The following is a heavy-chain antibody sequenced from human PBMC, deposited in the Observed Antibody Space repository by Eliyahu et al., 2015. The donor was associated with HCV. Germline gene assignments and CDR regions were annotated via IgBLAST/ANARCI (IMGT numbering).Heavy chain of an antibody. J-gene: IGHJ5*01. CDR3: ARLPLAYCTGGRCNSGWFDS. D-gene: IGHD2-15*01. Sequence: QLQLQESGPGLVKPSETLSLTCTVXGGSXSSSSYYXGWVRQPPGKGLXWIGSVYYRGDTYHNPSLKSRVTLSVDRSKNQFSLKLTSVTAADTAVYYCARLPLAYCTGGRCNSGWFDSWGQGTLVTVSS. V-gene: IGHV4-39*01. CDR2: VYYRGDT. CDR1: GGSXSSSSYY.